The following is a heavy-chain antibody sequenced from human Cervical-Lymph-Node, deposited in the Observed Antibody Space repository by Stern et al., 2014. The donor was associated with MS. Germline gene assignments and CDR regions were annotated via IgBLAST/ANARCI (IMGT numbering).Heavy chain of an antibody. D-gene: IGHD6-19*01. CDR3: ARDWNSSGWPSNWFDP. J-gene: IGHJ5*02. V-gene: IGHV4-4*02. Sequence: QVQLQESGPGLVQPSGTLSLTCTVSGDSIGTGNWWSWVRQSPGKGLEWXGEIYHSGSTIYNPSLKSRVTISVDKSKNQFFLELTSVTAADTAIYYCARDWNSSGWPSNWFDPWGQGTVVTVSS. CDR1: GDSIGTGNW. CDR2: IYHSGST.